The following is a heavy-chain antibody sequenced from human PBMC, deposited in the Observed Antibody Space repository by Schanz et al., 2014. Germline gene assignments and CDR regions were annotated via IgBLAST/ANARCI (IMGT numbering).Heavy chain of an antibody. D-gene: IGHD2-2*01. V-gene: IGHV4-34*01. CDR1: GGSFSGYY. CDR3: ARLYCSTPGCYVSPNGFAKDY. J-gene: IGHJ4*02. CDR2: INQSGDT. Sequence: QVQLQQWGAGLLKPSETLSLTCAVSGGSFSGYYWSWIRQPPDTGLEWIGEINQSGDTNYNPSLKSRVTISADTSNNQFSLKQRSVTAADTAVYYCARLYCSTPGCYVSPNGFAKDYWGQGTLVTVSS.